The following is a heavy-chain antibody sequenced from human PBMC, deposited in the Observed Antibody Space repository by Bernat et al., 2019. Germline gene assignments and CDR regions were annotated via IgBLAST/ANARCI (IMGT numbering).Heavy chain of an antibody. CDR1: GFTFSSYG. Sequence: QVQLVESGGGVVQPGRSLRLSCAASGFTFSSYGMHWVRQAPGKGLEWVAVISYDGSNKYYADSVKGRFTISRDNSKNTLYLQMNSLRAEDTAVYYCAGDPQGTLTIFGVVRGPTIDYWGQGTLVTVSS. CDR3: AGDPQGTLTIFGVVRGPTIDY. J-gene: IGHJ4*02. V-gene: IGHV3-30*19. D-gene: IGHD3-3*01. CDR2: ISYDGSNK.